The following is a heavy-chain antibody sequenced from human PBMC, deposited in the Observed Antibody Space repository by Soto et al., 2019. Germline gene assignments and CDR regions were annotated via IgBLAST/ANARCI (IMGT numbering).Heavy chain of an antibody. CDR2: IIPFLGIA. D-gene: IGHD4-17*01. J-gene: IGHJ4*02. CDR3: ARVGYGDHIDY. CDR1: GGTLSSYT. V-gene: IGHV1-69*02. Sequence: QVQLVQSGAEVKKPGSSVKVSCKASGGTLSSYTISWVRQAPGQGLEWMGRIIPFLGIANNAQKFQGRVTSTADKSTSTAYMELSSLRSEDTAVYYCARVGYGDHIDYWGQGTLVTVSA.